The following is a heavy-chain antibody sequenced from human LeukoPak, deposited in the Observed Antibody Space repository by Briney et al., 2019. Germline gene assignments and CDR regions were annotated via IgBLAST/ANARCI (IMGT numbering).Heavy chain of an antibody. V-gene: IGHV4-59*08. D-gene: IGHD6-19*01. J-gene: IGHJ4*02. CDR1: GGSISSYY. CDR3: ARQDTLSGSGWNTFDY. Sequence: SETLSLTCTVSGGSISSYYWSWVRQPPGKGLEWIGYIYYSGSTNYNPSLKSRVTISVDTSKNQFSLKLSSVTAADTAVYYCARQDTLSGSGWNTFDYWGQGALVTVSS. CDR2: IYYSGST.